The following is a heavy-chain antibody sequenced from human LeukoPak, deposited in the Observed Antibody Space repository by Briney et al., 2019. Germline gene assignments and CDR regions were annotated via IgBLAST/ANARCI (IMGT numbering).Heavy chain of an antibody. CDR2: IIPIFGTA. CDR1: GYTFTSYG. V-gene: IGHV1-69*13. Sequence: SVKVSCKASGYTFTSYGISWVRQAPGQGLEWMGGIIPIFGTANYAQKFQGGVTITADESTSTAYMELSSLRSEDTAVYYCARGSGYCSSTSCYDFDYWGQGTLVTVSS. D-gene: IGHD2-2*01. J-gene: IGHJ4*02. CDR3: ARGSGYCSSTSCYDFDY.